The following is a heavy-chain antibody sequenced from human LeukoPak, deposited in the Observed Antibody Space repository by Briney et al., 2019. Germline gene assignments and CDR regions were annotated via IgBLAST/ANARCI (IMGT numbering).Heavy chain of an antibody. CDR3: ARVPNYSWFGDW. J-gene: IGHJ4*02. CDR1: GATVNSNY. CDR2: IYAGGST. Sequence: PGGSLRLSCAVSGATVNSNYMSWVRQAPGKGLEWVSVIYAGGSTYYRDSVRGRFTISRDNAKNSLYLQMNSLRAEDTAVYYCARVPNYSWFGDWWGQGTLVTVSS. D-gene: IGHD3-10*01. V-gene: IGHV3-66*01.